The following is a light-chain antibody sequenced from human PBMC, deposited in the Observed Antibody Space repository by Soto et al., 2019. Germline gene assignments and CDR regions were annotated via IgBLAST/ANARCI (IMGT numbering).Light chain of an antibody. J-gene: IGKJ1*01. V-gene: IGKV3-20*01. CDR2: GAS. Sequence: ESVLTQSPGTLSLSPGERATLSCRASQSVRSSFLAWYQLKPGQATRLLIYGASSRATGIPGRFSGSGSGTDFTLTISRLEPEDFAVYYCQQYDSSPWTFGQGTKVEIK. CDR3: QQYDSSPWT. CDR1: QSVRSSF.